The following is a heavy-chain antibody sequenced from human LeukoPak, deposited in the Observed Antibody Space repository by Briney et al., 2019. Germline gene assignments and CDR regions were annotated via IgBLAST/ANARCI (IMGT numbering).Heavy chain of an antibody. D-gene: IGHD3-10*01. CDR1: GGSISSYY. CDR3: ARGLAYYGSHAYYFDY. V-gene: IGHV4-59*08. CDR2: INYSGST. Sequence: SETLSLTCTVSGGSISSYYWSWIRQPPGKGLEWIGYINYSGSTKYNPSLKSRVTISVDTSKNQFSLKLSSVTAADTAVYYCARGLAYYGSHAYYFDYWGQGTLVTVSS. J-gene: IGHJ4*02.